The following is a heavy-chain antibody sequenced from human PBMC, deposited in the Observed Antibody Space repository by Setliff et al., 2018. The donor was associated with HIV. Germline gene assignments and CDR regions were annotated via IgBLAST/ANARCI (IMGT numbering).Heavy chain of an antibody. CDR2: INTNTGNP. CDR3: ARGIEIWYGSSGYYNAFDI. D-gene: IGHD3-22*01. J-gene: IGHJ3*02. CDR1: GYTFTSYA. V-gene: IGHV7-4-1*02. Sequence: GASVKVSCKASGYTFTSYAMNWVRQAPGQGLEWMGWINTNTGNPTYAQGFTGRFVFSLDTSVSTAYLQISSLKAEDTAVYYCARGIEIWYGSSGYYNAFDIWGRGTMVTVSS.